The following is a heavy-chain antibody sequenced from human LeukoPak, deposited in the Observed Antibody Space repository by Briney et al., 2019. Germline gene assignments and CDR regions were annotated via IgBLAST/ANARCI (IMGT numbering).Heavy chain of an antibody. V-gene: IGHV3-64D*06. CDR1: GFTFSVYA. CDR2: ISNNGGRT. CDR3: VKGTYDTIGYYTDRCFDY. D-gene: IGHD3-22*01. J-gene: IGHJ4*02. Sequence: GGSLRLSCSVSGFTFSVYAMHWVRQAPGKGLECVTLISNNGGRTYYADSVKGRFTISRDNSKNTLYLQMSSLRADDTAVYYCVKGTYDTIGYYTDRCFDYWGQGTLVTVSS.